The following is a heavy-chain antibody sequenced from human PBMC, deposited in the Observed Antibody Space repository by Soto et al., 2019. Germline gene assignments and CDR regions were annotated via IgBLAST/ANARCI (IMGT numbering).Heavy chain of an antibody. CDR1: GYTFTSYG. J-gene: IGHJ2*01. CDR3: ARVGTRNTFTY. V-gene: IGHV1-18*04. Sequence: QVQLVQSGAEVKKPGASVKVSCKASGYTFTSYGISWVRQAPGQGLEWMGWISAYNGNTNYAQKLKGRVTMTNDTSTGTALRARGSLTVENAAVNFFARVGTRNTFTYGGR. CDR2: ISAYNGNT. D-gene: IGHD1-1*01.